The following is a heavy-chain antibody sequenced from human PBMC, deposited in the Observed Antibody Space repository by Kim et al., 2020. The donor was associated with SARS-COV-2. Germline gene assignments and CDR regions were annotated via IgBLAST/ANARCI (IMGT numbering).Heavy chain of an antibody. Sequence: GGSLRLSCAASGFTFSSYEMNWVRQAPGKGLEWVAYISSSGSTIYYADSVKGRFTISRDSAKNSLYLQMNSLRAEDTAVYFCARDDYFCWSYRYGSYEWVDTWGQGTLVTVSS. CDR1: GFTFSSYE. CDR2: ISSSGSTI. D-gene: IGHD3-16*02. V-gene: IGHV3-48*03. J-gene: IGHJ5*02. CDR3: ARDDYFCWSYRYGSYEWVDT.